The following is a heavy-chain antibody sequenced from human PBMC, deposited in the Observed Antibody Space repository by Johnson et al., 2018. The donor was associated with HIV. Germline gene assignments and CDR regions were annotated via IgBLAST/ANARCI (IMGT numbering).Heavy chain of an antibody. CDR1: GFTFSNVW. Sequence: VQLVESGGGLVKPGGSLRLSCAASGFTFSNVWMTWVRQAPGKGLEWVGRIKRKIEGETTDYAAPVKGRFTISRDDSKNTLYLQMNSLTTEDTAVYYYTTAIVIDAFDIWGQGTMVTVSS. J-gene: IGHJ3*02. CDR2: IKRKIEGETT. V-gene: IGHV3-15*01. D-gene: IGHD3-16*02. CDR3: TTAIVIDAFDI.